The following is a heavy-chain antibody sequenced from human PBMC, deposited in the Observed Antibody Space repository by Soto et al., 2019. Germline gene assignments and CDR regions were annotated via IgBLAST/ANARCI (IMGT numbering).Heavy chain of an antibody. J-gene: IGHJ5*02. V-gene: IGHV4-31*02. CDR2: VYGSGST. Sequence: SETLSLTCLVSGASISSGDYCWSWIRQVPGKGMEWIGFVYGSGSTSSNPSLKNRVSISVDTSKNHFSLELSSVTAADTALYYCTWGDSSNKVDRWGQGALVTVSS. CDR3: TWGDSSNKVDR. CDR1: GASISSGDYC. D-gene: IGHD3-16*01.